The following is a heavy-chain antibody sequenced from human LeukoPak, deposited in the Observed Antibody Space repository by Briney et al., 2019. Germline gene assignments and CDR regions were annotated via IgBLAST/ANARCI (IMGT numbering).Heavy chain of an antibody. CDR2: ISGSGDNT. J-gene: IGHJ6*03. Sequence: HPGGSLRLSCAASGFTFSRYVMSWVRQAPGKGLEWVSAISGSGDNTHYADSVKGRFIISRDNSKNTLYLQMDSLRAEDTAVYYCAKDRLPDYYYYYYMDVWGKGATVTVSS. CDR1: GFTFSRYV. D-gene: IGHD4-11*01. V-gene: IGHV3-23*01. CDR3: AKDRLPDYYYYYYMDV.